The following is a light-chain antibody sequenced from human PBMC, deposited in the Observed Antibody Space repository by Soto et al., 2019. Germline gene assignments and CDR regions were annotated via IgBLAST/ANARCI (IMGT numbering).Light chain of an antibody. CDR1: QSVSSY. CDR3: QQRNNWPPIP. J-gene: IGKJ5*01. Sequence: EIVLTQSPVTLSLSPGERATLSCRASQSVSSYLAWYQQRPGQAPRLLIYDASNRATGIPARFSGSGSGTDFTLTIDNLEPEDFAIYYCQQRNNWPPIPFGQGTRLENK. CDR2: DAS. V-gene: IGKV3-11*01.